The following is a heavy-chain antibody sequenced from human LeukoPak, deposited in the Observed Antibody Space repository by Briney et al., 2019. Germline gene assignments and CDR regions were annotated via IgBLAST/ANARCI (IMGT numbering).Heavy chain of an antibody. CDR1: GFTFSSYA. Sequence: HPGGSLRLSCAASGFTFSSYAMSWVRQAPGKGLEWVSAISGSGGSTYYADSVKGRFTISRDNSKNTLYLQMNSLRAEDTAVYYCAKDGGSDKWEVRYYFDYWGQGTLVTVSS. D-gene: IGHD1-26*01. CDR3: AKDGGSDKWEVRYYFDY. CDR2: ISGSGGST. V-gene: IGHV3-23*01. J-gene: IGHJ4*02.